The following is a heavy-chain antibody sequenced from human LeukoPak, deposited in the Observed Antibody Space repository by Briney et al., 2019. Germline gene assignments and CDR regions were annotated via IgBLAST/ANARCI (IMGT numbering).Heavy chain of an antibody. CDR3: ARDGHRRYYYGSSGREDVFDI. V-gene: IGHV1-18*01. D-gene: IGHD3-22*01. CDR2: ISAYNGNT. J-gene: IGHJ3*02. CDR1: GYTFTSYA. Sequence: GASVKVSCKASGYTFTSYAMNWVRQAPGQGLEWMGWISAYNGNTKYAQKFQGRVTMTTDTSTSTACMELRNLKSDDTPMYYCARDGHRRYYYGSSGREDVFDIWGQGQWSPSLQ.